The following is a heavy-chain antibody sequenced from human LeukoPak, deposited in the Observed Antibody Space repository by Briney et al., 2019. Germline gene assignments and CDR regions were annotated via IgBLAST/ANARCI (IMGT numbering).Heavy chain of an antibody. V-gene: IGHV3-30*04. D-gene: IGHD2-2*01. CDR2: ISYDGSNK. J-gene: IGHJ4*02. CDR3: ARDLGIVVGPAAMYFDY. CDR1: GFTFSSYA. Sequence: PGGSLRLSCAASGFTFSSYAMHWVRQAPGKGLEWVAVISYDGSNKYYADSVKGRFTISRDNSKNTLYLQRNSLRAEDTAVYYCARDLGIVVGPAAMYFDYWGQGTLVTVSS.